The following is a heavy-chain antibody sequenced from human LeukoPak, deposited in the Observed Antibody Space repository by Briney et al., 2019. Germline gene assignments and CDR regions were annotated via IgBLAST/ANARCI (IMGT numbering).Heavy chain of an antibody. Sequence: PSETLSLTCTVSGGSISSTYDHWDWIRQPPGKGLEWLGSIRYSGTTYYNPSLKGRVTIFVDTSNNQFSLRLRSVTAADTAVYHCARRLHYFDYWGQGSLVTVSS. CDR1: GGSISSTYDH. D-gene: IGHD2-21*02. CDR2: IRYSGTT. V-gene: IGHV4-39*01. J-gene: IGHJ4*02. CDR3: ARRLHYFDY.